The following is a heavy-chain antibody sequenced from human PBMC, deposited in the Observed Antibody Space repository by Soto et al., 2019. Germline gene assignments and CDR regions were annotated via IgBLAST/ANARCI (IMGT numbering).Heavy chain of an antibody. CDR3: ARAVVDTAMVTRFDY. J-gene: IGHJ4*02. Sequence: QVQLVQSGAEVKKPGSSVELSCKASGGTFSSYAITWVRQAPGQGLEWMGGIIPFFHTPNYAQNFKGRVTITADESTSTAYMELSSLRSEDTAIYYCARAVVDTAMVTRFDYWGQGTLVTVSS. CDR2: IIPFFHTP. D-gene: IGHD5-18*01. CDR1: GGTFSSYA. V-gene: IGHV1-69*12.